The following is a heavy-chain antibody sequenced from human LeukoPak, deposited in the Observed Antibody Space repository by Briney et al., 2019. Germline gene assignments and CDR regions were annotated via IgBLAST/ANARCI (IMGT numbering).Heavy chain of an antibody. J-gene: IGHJ4*02. CDR1: GSTFSSYS. CDR3: ARSIGAAYFDN. CDR2: ISSGSNDI. Sequence: GGSLRLSCAGSGSTFSSYSMNWVRQAPGKGLEWVSFISSGSNDIYYADSVKGRFTISRDNAKNSLYLEMNSLRAEDTAVYYCARSIGAAYFDNWGQGTLVTVSS. D-gene: IGHD6-13*01. V-gene: IGHV3-21*01.